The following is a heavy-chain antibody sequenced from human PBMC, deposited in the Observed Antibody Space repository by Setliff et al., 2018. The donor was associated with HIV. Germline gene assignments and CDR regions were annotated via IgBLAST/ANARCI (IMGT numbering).Heavy chain of an antibody. J-gene: IGHJ3*02. CDR2: VYISGTT. D-gene: IGHD2-15*01. CDR3: AREHCSGGSCNGFDI. CDR1: GGSISSGGFY. Sequence: SETLSLTCTVTGGSISSGGFYWTWIRQHPGKGLEWIGYVYISGTTNYNPSLKSRVTISLDTSRNQFSLKLGSVTDADTAMYYCAREHCSGGSCNGFDIWGQGTIVTVSS. V-gene: IGHV4-61*08.